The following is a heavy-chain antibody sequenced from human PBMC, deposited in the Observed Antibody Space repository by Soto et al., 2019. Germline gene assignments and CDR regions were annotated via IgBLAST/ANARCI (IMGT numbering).Heavy chain of an antibody. D-gene: IGHD2-2*02. V-gene: IGHV1-18*01. CDR2: ISAYNGNT. Sequence: QVQLVQSGAEVKKPGASVKVSCKASGYTFTSYGISWVRQAPGQGLEWMGWISAYNGNTNYAQKLQGRVTMTTDTSTSTAYMELRSLRSDDTAVYYCARIKVPAAITLYSYYYYGMDVWGQGTTVTVSS. CDR3: ARIKVPAAITLYSYYYYGMDV. CDR1: GYTFTSYG. J-gene: IGHJ6*02.